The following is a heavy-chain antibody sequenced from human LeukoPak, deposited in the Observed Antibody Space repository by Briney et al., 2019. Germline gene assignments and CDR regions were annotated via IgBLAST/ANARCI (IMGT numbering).Heavy chain of an antibody. V-gene: IGHV3-30*02. J-gene: IGHJ3*02. CDR2: IRDDGSGE. CDR3: ALATVVTRGSAFDI. D-gene: IGHD4-23*01. CDR1: GLTFSISG. Sequence: GGSLRLSCAVSGLTFSISGMHWVRQAPGKGLEWVTFIRDDGSGEHYADSVKGRFTVSRDHSKNTLYLQMNSLRAEDTAVYYCALATVVTRGSAFDIWGQGTMVTVSS.